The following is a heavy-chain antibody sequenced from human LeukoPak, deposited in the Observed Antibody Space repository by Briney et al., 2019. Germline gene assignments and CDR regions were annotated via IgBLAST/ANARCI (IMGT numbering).Heavy chain of an antibody. D-gene: IGHD6-6*01. CDR3: AKDKFSPRSSGMDV. V-gene: IGHV3-9*01. J-gene: IGHJ6*02. CDR2: ISWNSGSI. CDR1: GFTFDDYA. Sequence: GRSLRLSCAASGFTFDDYAMHWVRQAPGKGLEWVSGISWNSGSIGYADSVKGRFTISRDNAKNSLYLQMNSLRAEDTALYYCAKDKFSPRSSGMDVWGQGTPVTVSS.